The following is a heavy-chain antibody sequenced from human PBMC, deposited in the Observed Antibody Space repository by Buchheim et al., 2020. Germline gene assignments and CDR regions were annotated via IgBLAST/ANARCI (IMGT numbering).Heavy chain of an antibody. Sequence: QVQLVESGGGVVQPGRSLRLSCGASGFTFSSYAMHWVRQAPGKGLEWVAVISYDGSNEYYADSVKGRFTISSDNSKNTVYLQMNSLRAEDTAVYYCAGQYYDVLTGLRGGMDVWGQGTT. J-gene: IGHJ6*02. CDR2: ISYDGSNE. CDR3: AGQYYDVLTGLRGGMDV. CDR1: GFTFSSYA. D-gene: IGHD3-9*01. V-gene: IGHV3-30*14.